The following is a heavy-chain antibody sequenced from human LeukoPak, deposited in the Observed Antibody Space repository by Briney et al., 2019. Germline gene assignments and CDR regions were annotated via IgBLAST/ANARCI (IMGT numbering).Heavy chain of an antibody. Sequence: ASVKVSCKASGYIFTSYFMNWVRQAPGQGLEWMGIINPSGGSTSYAQKFQGRVTMTRDMSTSTVYMELSSLRAEDTAVYYCARVSSWYTPYFDFWGQGTPVTVSS. J-gene: IGHJ4*01. CDR2: INPSGGST. V-gene: IGHV1-46*01. D-gene: IGHD6-13*01. CDR1: GYIFTSYF. CDR3: ARVSSWYTPYFDF.